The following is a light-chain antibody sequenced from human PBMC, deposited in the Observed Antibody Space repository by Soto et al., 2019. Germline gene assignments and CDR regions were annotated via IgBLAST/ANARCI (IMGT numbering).Light chain of an antibody. CDR2: DTS. V-gene: IGKV3-11*01. CDR3: QQRVNWPLT. J-gene: IGKJ4*01. Sequence: EIVLTQSPATLSLSPGERATLSCRASQSVSSYLAWYQQKPGQAPRLLIYDTSNRATGIPARFSGSGSGTDFTLTVSSLEPEDFAVYYCQQRVNWPLTFGGATKVDIK. CDR1: QSVSSY.